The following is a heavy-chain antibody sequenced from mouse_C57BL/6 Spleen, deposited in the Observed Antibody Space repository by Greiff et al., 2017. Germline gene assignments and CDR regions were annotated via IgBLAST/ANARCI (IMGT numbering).Heavy chain of an antibody. CDR2: IDPSDSYT. V-gene: IGHV1-59*01. CDR3: ARETTVVVDY. D-gene: IGHD1-1*01. J-gene: IGHJ4*01. CDR1: GYTFTSYW. Sequence: QVQLKQPGAELVRPGTSVKLSCKASGYTFTSYWMHWVKQRPGQGLEWIGVIDPSDSYTNYNQKFKGKATLTVDTSSSTAYMQLSSLTSEDSAVYYCARETTVVVDYWGQGTSVTVSS.